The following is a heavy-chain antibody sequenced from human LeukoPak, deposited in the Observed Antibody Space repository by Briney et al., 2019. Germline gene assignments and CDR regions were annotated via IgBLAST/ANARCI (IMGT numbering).Heavy chain of an antibody. CDR3: ARQFKMIRGISWFDP. CDR1: GDSISSSSYY. Sequence: SETLSLTCTVSGDSISSSSYYWGWIRQPPGKGLEWIGSIYYSGSTYYNPSLKSRVTISVDTSKNQISVKLTSVTAADTAVYYCARQFKMIRGISWFDPWGQGTLVTVSS. D-gene: IGHD3-10*01. V-gene: IGHV4-39*01. CDR2: IYYSGST. J-gene: IGHJ5*02.